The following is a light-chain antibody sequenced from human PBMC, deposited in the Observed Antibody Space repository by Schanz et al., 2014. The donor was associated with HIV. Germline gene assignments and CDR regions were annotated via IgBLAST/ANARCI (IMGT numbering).Light chain of an antibody. V-gene: IGLV2-8*01. CDR1: SGDIGPYDY. CDR3: SSYAGSNNLL. CDR2: EVS. J-gene: IGLJ2*01. Sequence: QSALTQPASMSGSPGQSITISCTGTSGDIGPYDYVSWYQQHPGKAPKLMIYEVSKRPSGVPDRFSGSKSDNTASLTVSGLQAEDEADYYCSSYAGSNNLLFGGGTKLTVL.